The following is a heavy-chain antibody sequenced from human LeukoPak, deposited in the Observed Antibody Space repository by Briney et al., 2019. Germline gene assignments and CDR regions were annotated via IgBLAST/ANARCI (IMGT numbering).Heavy chain of an antibody. CDR3: ARESREGLNPALSFDY. J-gene: IGHJ4*02. CDR2: IKPDGSDK. D-gene: IGHD5-24*01. CDR1: GFAFTTKW. V-gene: IGHV3-7*01. Sequence: GGSLRLSCNASGFAFTTKWMSWVRQAPGKGLEWVGYIKPDGSDKYYVDSVRGRFTISRDNAQDSLYLQMNSLRDEDSGVYYCARESREGLNPALSFDYWGQGTHVTVSS.